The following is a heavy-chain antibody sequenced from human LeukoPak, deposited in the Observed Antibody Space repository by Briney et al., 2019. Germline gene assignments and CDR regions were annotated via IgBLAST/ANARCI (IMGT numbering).Heavy chain of an antibody. Sequence: SETLSLTCTVSGDSISTYYWNWIRQHPGQGLEWIGYIYHSGSTNYNPSLKSRVTISVDTSKNQFSLKLSSVTAADTAVYYCARAFSSSSFYFNYWGQGTLVTVSS. CDR2: IYHSGST. V-gene: IGHV4-59*01. CDR3: ARAFSSSSFYFNY. J-gene: IGHJ4*02. D-gene: IGHD6-6*01. CDR1: GDSISTYY.